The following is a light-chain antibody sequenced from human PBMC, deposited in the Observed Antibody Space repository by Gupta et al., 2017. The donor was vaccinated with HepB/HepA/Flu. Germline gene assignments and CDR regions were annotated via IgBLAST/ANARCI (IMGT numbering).Light chain of an antibody. CDR3: QQGHSMPWT. J-gene: IGKJ1*01. CDR1: QSISRY. CDR2: AAS. V-gene: IGKV1-39*01. Sequence: DIQMTQSPSSLSVFIGDRVTITCRSSQSISRYLHWFQQKPGKAPKLLIYAASRLQSGVPSRFSGSGSGTDFSLTISRLQPEDFATYYCQQGHSMPWTFGQGTKVEIK.